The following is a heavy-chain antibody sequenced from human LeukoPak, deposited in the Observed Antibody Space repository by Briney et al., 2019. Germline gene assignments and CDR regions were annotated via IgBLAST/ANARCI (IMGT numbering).Heavy chain of an antibody. J-gene: IGHJ5*02. V-gene: IGHV5-51*01. Sequence: GESLKIYCKVYGHSFTSYWIGWVGQMRGKGLEWMGIIYPGDSDTRYRPSLQGQVTSSADKSISTAYVQWSSLKDSDTAMYYCARRYCSSTSCLTHCFDPWGQATLVGVSS. CDR3: ARRYCSSTSCLTHCFDP. D-gene: IGHD2-2*01. CDR2: IYPGDSDT. CDR1: GHSFTSYW.